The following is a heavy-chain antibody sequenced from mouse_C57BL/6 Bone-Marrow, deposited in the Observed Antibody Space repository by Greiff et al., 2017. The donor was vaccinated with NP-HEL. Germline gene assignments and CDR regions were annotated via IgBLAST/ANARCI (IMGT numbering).Heavy chain of an antibody. V-gene: IGHV5-4*01. CDR3: ARDRGYYYGSSHWYFDV. CDR2: ISDGGSYT. D-gene: IGHD1-1*01. Sequence: DVKLQESGGGLVKPGGSLKLSCAASGFTFSSYAMSWVRQTPEKRLEWVATISDGGSYTYYPDNVKGRFTISRDNAKNNLYLQMSHLKSEDTAMYYCARDRGYYYGSSHWYFDVWGTGTTVTVSS. J-gene: IGHJ1*03. CDR1: GFTFSSYA.